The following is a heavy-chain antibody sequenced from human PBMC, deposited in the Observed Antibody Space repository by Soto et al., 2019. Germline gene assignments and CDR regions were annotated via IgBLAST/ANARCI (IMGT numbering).Heavy chain of an antibody. CDR2: IIPIFGTA. CDR3: ARPQDCSGGSCYRAEYFQH. Sequence: QVQLVQSGAEVKKPGSSVKVSCKASGGTFSSYAISWVRQAPGQGLAWMGGIIPIFGTANYAQKFQGRVTLTADESTSTAYMELSSLRSEDTAVYYCARPQDCSGGSCYRAEYFQHWGQGNLVTVSS. J-gene: IGHJ1*01. CDR1: GGTFSSYA. V-gene: IGHV1-69*01. D-gene: IGHD2-15*01.